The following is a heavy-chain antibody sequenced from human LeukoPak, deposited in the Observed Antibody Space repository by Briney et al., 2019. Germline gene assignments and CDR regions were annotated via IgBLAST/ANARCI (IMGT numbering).Heavy chain of an antibody. Sequence: GGSLRLCCAASGFICSSYAMSLVREAPGKGLEGVSAISGSGGSTYYADSVKGRFTISRDNSKNTLYLQMKSLRAEDTAVYYCAKDPRLPGGFDYWGQGTLVTVSS. CDR1: GFICSSYA. D-gene: IGHD6-25*01. CDR2: ISGSGGST. V-gene: IGHV3-23*01. CDR3: AKDPRLPGGFDY. J-gene: IGHJ4*02.